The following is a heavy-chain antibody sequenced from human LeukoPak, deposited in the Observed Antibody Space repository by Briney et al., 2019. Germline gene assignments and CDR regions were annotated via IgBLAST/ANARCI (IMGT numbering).Heavy chain of an antibody. J-gene: IGHJ5*02. CDR2: ISSDGSNK. Sequence: RSLRLSCAASGFTFSAFGMHWVRQAPGKGLEWVAVISSDGSNKYYTDSVKGRFTISRDNAKNSLYLQMNSLRAEDTAVYYCARNWFDPWGQGTLVTVSS. CDR1: GFTFSAFG. CDR3: ARNWFDP. V-gene: IGHV3-30*03.